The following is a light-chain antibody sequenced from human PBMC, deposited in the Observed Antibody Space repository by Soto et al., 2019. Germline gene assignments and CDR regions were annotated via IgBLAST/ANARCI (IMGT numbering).Light chain of an antibody. CDR2: DAS. CDR3: QQYADNPT. J-gene: IGKJ1*01. CDR1: QTIDRW. V-gene: IGKV1-5*01. Sequence: DIQLTQSPSTLSASIGDRVVITCRASQTIDRWLAWYQQRPGLAPKLLIYDASTLESGVPSRFSGSGSETEFTLSISSLKPDDFATSHCQQYADNPTFGQGTTVEVK.